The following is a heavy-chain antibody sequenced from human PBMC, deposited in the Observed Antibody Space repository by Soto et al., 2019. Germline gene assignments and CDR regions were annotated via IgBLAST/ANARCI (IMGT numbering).Heavy chain of an antibody. J-gene: IGHJ4*02. CDR1: GFAFSSYA. V-gene: IGHV3-23*01. D-gene: IGHD1-26*01. Sequence: EVQLLESGGGLVQAGGSLRLSCAASGFAFSSYAMHWVRLAPRKGLEWVSAISSSGGSTYYADSVKGRFTISRDNSKNTLYLQINSLRAEDTALYYCAKMWVATTPDYWGQGTLVTVSS. CDR2: ISSSGGST. CDR3: AKMWVATTPDY.